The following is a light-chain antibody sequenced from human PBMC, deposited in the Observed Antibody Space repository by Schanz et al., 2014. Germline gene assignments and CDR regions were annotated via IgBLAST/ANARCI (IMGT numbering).Light chain of an antibody. J-gene: IGKJ1*01. Sequence: PGERATLSCRASQSVSSSYLAWYQQKPGQAPRLLIYGASSRATGIPDRFSGSGSGTGFTLTISRLEPEDFAVYYCQQYGSSPWTFGQGTKVEIK. CDR3: QQYGSSPWT. V-gene: IGKV3-20*01. CDR2: GAS. CDR1: QSVSSSY.